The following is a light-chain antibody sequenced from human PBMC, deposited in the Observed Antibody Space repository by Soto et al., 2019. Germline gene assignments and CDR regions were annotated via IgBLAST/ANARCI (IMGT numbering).Light chain of an antibody. V-gene: IGLV2-23*02. CDR3: CSSGGSHKYV. CDR1: SSNVGSYKL. J-gene: IGLJ1*01. Sequence: FVLTQPASVSWSPGHSITIACTGTSSNVGSYKLVSWYQQHPGKAPKLMIFEVNKRPSGVSNRFSGSKSGNTASLTISGLKVEEEADYYCCSSGGSHKYVFGTGTKVTDL. CDR2: EVN.